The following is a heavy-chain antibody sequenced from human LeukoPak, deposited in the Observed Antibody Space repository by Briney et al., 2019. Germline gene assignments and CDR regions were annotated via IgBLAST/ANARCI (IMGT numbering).Heavy chain of an antibody. J-gene: IGHJ4*02. V-gene: IGHV3-23*01. Sequence: PGGSLRLSCAPSGFTFSSYAMSWVPRAPGKGLGWVSAISGSGGSTYYADSVKGRFTISRDNSKNTLYLQMNSLRAEDTAVYYCAKDFRQYYYDSSGYYDYWGQGTLVTVSS. CDR1: GFTFSSYA. CDR2: ISGSGGST. CDR3: AKDFRQYYYDSSGYYDY. D-gene: IGHD3-22*01.